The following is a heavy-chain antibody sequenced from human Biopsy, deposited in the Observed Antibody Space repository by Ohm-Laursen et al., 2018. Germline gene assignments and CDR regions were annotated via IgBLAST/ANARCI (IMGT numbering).Heavy chain of an antibody. D-gene: IGHD6-13*01. CDR3: ARTPILIVSAGLVYRHRRHLQGMDV. CDR1: GFSLSARGMC. Sequence: PTQTLTLTGSFSGFSLSARGMCVSWILQAPGKALEWLARVDWDDYKDYSASLQTKLSISKDTSNDQVVLTVNNVDPADTATYYCARTPILIVSAGLVYRHRRHLQGMDVWGQGIAVTVSS. J-gene: IGHJ6*02. V-gene: IGHV2-70*11. CDR2: VDWDDYK.